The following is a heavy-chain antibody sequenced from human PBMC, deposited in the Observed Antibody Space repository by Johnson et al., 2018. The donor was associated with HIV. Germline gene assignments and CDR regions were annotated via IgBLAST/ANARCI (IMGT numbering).Heavy chain of an antibody. Sequence: QVQLVESGGGLVQPGGSLRLSCAASGFTFSDYYMSWIRQAPGKGLEWVSYISESGTTIYYADSVKCRFTISRDNAKNSRYLQMNSRRAEDTAVYFCARVTKYYFDSSVDAFDIWGQGTVVTVSS. J-gene: IGHJ3*02. CDR1: GFTFSDYY. D-gene: IGHD3-22*01. CDR2: ISESGTTI. V-gene: IGHV3-11*04. CDR3: ARVTKYYFDSSVDAFDI.